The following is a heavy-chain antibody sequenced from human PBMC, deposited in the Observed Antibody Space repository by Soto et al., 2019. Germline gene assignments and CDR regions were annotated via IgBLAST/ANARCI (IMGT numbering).Heavy chain of an antibody. CDR3: ARDRRNYSSSWIDY. CDR1: GFTFSSYG. V-gene: IGHV3-30*03. Sequence: GGSLRLSCAAPGFTFSSYGMHWVRQAPGKGLEWVAVISYDGSNKYYADSVKGRFTISRDNSKNTLYLQLNSLRAEDTAVYYCARDRRNYSSSWIDYWGQGTLVTVSS. D-gene: IGHD6-13*01. J-gene: IGHJ4*02. CDR2: ISYDGSNK.